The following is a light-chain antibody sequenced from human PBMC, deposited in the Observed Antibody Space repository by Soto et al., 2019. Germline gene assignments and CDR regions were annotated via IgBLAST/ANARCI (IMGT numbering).Light chain of an antibody. Sequence: DIQMTQSPSSLSASIGDRVTITCRASQTISTYLNWYQQKPGKAPKLLIYTASTLQSGVPPRFSGSGSGTDFTLTISNLQPEDFATYYCQQSLSLPYTFGQGTKLEIK. J-gene: IGKJ2*01. CDR3: QQSLSLPYT. CDR2: TAS. V-gene: IGKV1-39*01. CDR1: QTISTY.